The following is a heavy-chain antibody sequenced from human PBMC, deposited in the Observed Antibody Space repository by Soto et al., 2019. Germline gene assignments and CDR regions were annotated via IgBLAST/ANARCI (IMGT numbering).Heavy chain of an antibody. CDR1: GFTFSSYS. CDR2: ISSSSSYI. CDR3: AKGSRGFWSGYYGSSDLIYYYYYGMDV. V-gene: IGHV3-21*01. J-gene: IGHJ6*02. D-gene: IGHD3-3*01. Sequence: GGSLRLSCAASGFTFSSYSMNWVRQAPGKGLEWVSSISSSSSYIYYADSVKGRFTISRDNAKNSLYLQMNSLRAEDTAVYYCAKGSRGFWSGYYGSSDLIYYYYYGMDVWGQGTTVTVSS.